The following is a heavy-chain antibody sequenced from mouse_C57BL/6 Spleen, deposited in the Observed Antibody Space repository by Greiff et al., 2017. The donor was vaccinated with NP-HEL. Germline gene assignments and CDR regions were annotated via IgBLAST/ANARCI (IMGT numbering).Heavy chain of an antibody. J-gene: IGHJ2*01. Sequence: DVKLQESGPGLVKPSQTVFLTCTVTGISITTGNYRWGWIRQFPGNKLEWIGNIYYSGTITLDPSLPSRTTITSNTHKNQFFLEMNSLTAEDTATYYCARVRGAIYYDYDDYFDYWGQGTTLTVSS. D-gene: IGHD2-4*01. CDR3: ARVRGAIYYDYDDYFDY. CDR1: GISITTGNYR. V-gene: IGHV3-5*01. CDR2: IYYSGTI.